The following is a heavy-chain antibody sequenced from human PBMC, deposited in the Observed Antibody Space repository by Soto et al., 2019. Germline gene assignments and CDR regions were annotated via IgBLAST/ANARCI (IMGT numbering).Heavy chain of an antibody. D-gene: IGHD6-19*01. V-gene: IGHV1-69*13. CDR3: ASFSQAPAIAVDGTNTFDI. CDR1: GGTFSSYA. CDR2: IIPIFGTA. Sequence: ASVKVSCKASGGTFSSYAISWVRQAPGQGLEWMGGIIPIFGTANYAQKFQGRVTITADESTSTAYMELSSLRSEDTAVYYCASFSQAPAIAVDGTNTFDIWGQGTMVTVSS. J-gene: IGHJ3*02.